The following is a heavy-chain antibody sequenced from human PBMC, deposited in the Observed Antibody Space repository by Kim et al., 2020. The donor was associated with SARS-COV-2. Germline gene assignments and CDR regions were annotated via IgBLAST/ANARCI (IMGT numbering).Heavy chain of an antibody. CDR3: AKAKRFLEWLLYPSLASGDYYMDV. CDR1: GFTFGDYA. V-gene: IGHV3-9*01. Sequence: GGSLRLSCAASGFTFGDYAMHWVRQAPGKGLEWVSGISWNSGSIGYADSVKGRFTISRDNAKNSLYLQMNSLRAEDTALYYCAKAKRFLEWLLYPSLASGDYYMDVWGKGTTVTVSS. D-gene: IGHD3-3*01. J-gene: IGHJ6*03. CDR2: ISWNSGSI.